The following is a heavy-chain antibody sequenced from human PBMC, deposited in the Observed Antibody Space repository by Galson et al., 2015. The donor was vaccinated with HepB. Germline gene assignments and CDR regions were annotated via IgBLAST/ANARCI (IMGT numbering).Heavy chain of an antibody. J-gene: IGHJ6*03. V-gene: IGHV1-69*13. Sequence: VKVSCKASGGTFSSYAISWVRQAPGQGLEWMGGIIPIFGTANYAQKFQGRVAITADESTSTAYMELSSLRSEDTAVYYCARGLWDRVRGVISDYYYYYMDVWGKGTTVTVSS. CDR2: IIPIFGTA. CDR1: GGTFSSYA. D-gene: IGHD3-10*01. CDR3: ARGLWDRVRGVISDYYYYYMDV.